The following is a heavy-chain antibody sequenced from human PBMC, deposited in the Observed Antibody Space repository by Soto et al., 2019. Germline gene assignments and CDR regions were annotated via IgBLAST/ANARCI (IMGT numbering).Heavy chain of an antibody. CDR2: ISSSGSTI. D-gene: IGHD3-22*01. CDR3: ARDLSILYYYDSSPHLTY. CDR1: GFTFSSYE. J-gene: IGHJ4*02. V-gene: IGHV3-48*03. Sequence: GGSLRLSCAASGFTFSSYEMNWVRQAPGKGLEWVSYISSSGSTIYYADSVKGRFTISRDNAKNSLYLQMNSLRAEDTAVYYCARDLSILYYYDSSPHLTYWGQGTLVTVSS.